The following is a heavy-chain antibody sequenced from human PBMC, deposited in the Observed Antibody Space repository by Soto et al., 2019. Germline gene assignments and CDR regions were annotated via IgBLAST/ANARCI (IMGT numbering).Heavy chain of an antibody. CDR1: GYTFTGYY. CDR2: INPNSGGT. Sequence: ASVKVSCKASGYTFTGYYMHWVRQAPGQGLEWMGWINPNSGGTNYAQKFQGWVTMTRDTSISTAYMELSRLRSDDTAVYYCGRGPLITVVRGVMRAFEIGGQGKMVTVS. CDR3: GRGPLITVVRGVMRAFEI. D-gene: IGHD3-10*01. V-gene: IGHV1-2*04. J-gene: IGHJ3*02.